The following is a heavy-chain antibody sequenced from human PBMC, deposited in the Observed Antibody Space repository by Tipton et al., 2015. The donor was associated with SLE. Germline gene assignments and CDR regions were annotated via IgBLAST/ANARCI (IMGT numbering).Heavy chain of an antibody. CDR2: IFYTGST. Sequence: TLSLTCSVSGASISSHHWSWLRQPPGKGLEWIGHIFYTGSTIYNPSLKSRVTISIHTSETQFSLKLSSVTAADTAVYCCASYQCRFLLSHSYYFMNVWGKGTSVIVSS. J-gene: IGHJ6*03. V-gene: IGHV4-59*11. CDR3: ASYQCRFLLSHSYYFMNV. D-gene: IGHD2-2*01. CDR1: GASISSHH.